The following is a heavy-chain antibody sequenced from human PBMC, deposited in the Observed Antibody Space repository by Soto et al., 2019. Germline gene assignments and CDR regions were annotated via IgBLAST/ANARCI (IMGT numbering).Heavy chain of an antibody. Sequence: QVQLVESGGGVVQPGRSLRLSCAASGFTFSSYAMHWVRQAPGKGLEWVAVISYDGSNKYYADSVKGRFTISRDNSKNTLYLQMNSLRAEDTAVYYCARGPPKVVAATPSYYWGQGTLVTVSS. CDR2: ISYDGSNK. D-gene: IGHD2-15*01. J-gene: IGHJ4*02. CDR3: ARGPPKVVAATPSYY. V-gene: IGHV3-30-3*01. CDR1: GFTFSSYA.